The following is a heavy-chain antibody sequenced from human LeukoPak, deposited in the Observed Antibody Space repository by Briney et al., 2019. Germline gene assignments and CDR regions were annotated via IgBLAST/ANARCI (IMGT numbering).Heavy chain of an antibody. CDR1: GFTFSSYA. D-gene: IGHD3-10*01. Sequence: GRSLRLSCAASGFTFSSYAISWVRQAPGQGLEWMGGIIPIFGTANYAQKFQGRVTITADESTSTAYMELSSLRSEDTAVYYCARQRREMVRGVFDWFDPWGQGTLVTVSS. CDR3: ARQRREMVRGVFDWFDP. V-gene: IGHV1-69*01. J-gene: IGHJ5*02. CDR2: IIPIFGTA.